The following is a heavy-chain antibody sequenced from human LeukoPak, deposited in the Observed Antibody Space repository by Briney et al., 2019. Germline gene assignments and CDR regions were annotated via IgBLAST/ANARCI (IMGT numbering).Heavy chain of an antibody. Sequence: SETLSLTCSVADGSISSRSVCWGWIRQSPGKGLEWIGSIYYSGTSYYNPSLKSRVTISVDTSKNQFSLKLSSVTAADTAVYYCAREAMAPKYDFSSGRIKNWFDPWGQGTLVTVSS. CDR2: IYYSGTS. J-gene: IGHJ5*02. CDR1: DGSISSRSVC. CDR3: AREAMAPKYDFSSGRIKNWFDP. D-gene: IGHD3-3*01. V-gene: IGHV4-39*07.